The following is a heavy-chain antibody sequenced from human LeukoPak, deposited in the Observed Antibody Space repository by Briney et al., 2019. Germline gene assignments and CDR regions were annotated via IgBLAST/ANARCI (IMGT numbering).Heavy chain of an antibody. CDR3: ASSPSGYSYGYVPPYDS. D-gene: IGHD5-18*01. CDR2: IYYSGST. CDR1: GGSISSYY. J-gene: IGHJ4*02. V-gene: IGHV4-59*01. Sequence: SETLSLTCTVSGGSISSYYWSWIRQPPGKGLEWIGYIYYSGSTNYNPSLNSRVTISVDTSKNQFSLKLSSVTAADTAVYYCASSPSGYSYGYVPPYDSWGQGTLVTVSS.